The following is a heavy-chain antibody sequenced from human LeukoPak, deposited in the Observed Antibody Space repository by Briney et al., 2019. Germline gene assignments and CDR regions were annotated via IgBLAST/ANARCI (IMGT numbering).Heavy chain of an antibody. D-gene: IGHD6-19*01. CDR3: AKVAGSGWFDPYFEY. CDR1: GFTFNNFG. J-gene: IGHJ4*02. V-gene: IGHV3-30*02. CDR2: IGYEGGHK. Sequence: GGSLRLSCAASGFTFNNFGMHWVRQAPGKGLEWASFIGYEGGHKYYADSVKGRFTISKDNSKATLYLQMNSLRPEDTAVYYCAKVAGSGWFDPYFEYWGQGTLVTVSS.